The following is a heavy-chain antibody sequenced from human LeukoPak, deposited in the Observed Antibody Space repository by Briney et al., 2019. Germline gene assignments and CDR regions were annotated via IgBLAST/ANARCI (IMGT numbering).Heavy chain of an antibody. Sequence: GESLKISCKGSGYSFTSYGIGWVRQMPGKGLEWMGIIYPGDSDTRYSPSFQGQVTISADKSISTAYLQWSSLKASDTAMYYCARHDMTTVTTYLSRNFDYWGQGTLVTVSS. CDR2: IYPGDSDT. CDR1: GYSFTSYG. CDR3: ARHDMTTVTTYLSRNFDY. V-gene: IGHV5-51*01. D-gene: IGHD4-17*01. J-gene: IGHJ4*02.